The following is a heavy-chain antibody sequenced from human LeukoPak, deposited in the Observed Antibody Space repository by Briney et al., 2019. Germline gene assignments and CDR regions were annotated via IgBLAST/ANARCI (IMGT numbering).Heavy chain of an antibody. J-gene: IGHJ6*02. D-gene: IGHD2-15*01. CDR1: GGSISSYY. CDR2: VYYNGST. Sequence: SETLSLTCSVSGGSISSYYWSWIRQPPGKGLEWIGFVYYNGSTNYNPSLRSRVTISADTSKNQLSLRLNSVTAADTAVYYCARDCSGGTCYNGILAGMDVWGQGTTVTVSS. CDR3: ARDCSGGTCYNGILAGMDV. V-gene: IGHV4-59*01.